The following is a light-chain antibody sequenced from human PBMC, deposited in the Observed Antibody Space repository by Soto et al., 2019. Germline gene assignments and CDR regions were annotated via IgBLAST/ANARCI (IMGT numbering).Light chain of an antibody. Sequence: EIVLTQSPGTLSLSPGERATLSCRASQSVSSRNLAWYRQKPGQAPSLLIYGASNRATGIPDPFSGSGSGTDFTLTISRLEPEDFAVYYCLRYGDSPPAYTFGQGTKLEIK. V-gene: IGKV3-20*01. CDR3: LRYGDSPPAYT. CDR2: GAS. CDR1: QSVSSRN. J-gene: IGKJ2*01.